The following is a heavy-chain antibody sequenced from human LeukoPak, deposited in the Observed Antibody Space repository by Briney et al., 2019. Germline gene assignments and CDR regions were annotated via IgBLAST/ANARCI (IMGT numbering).Heavy chain of an antibody. CDR2: IKQDGSEK. CDR3: AREVYDFWSGYRYYFGY. J-gene: IGHJ4*02. D-gene: IGHD3-3*01. Sequence: GGSLRLSCAASGFTFSSYAMSWVRQAPGKGLEWVANIKQDGSEKYYVDSVKGRFTISRDNAKNSLYLQMNSLRAEDTAVYYCAREVYDFWSGYRYYFGYWGQGTLVTVSS. V-gene: IGHV3-7*01. CDR1: GFTFSSYA.